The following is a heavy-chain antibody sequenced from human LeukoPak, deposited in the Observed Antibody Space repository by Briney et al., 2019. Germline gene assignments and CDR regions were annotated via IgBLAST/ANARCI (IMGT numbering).Heavy chain of an antibody. Sequence: PGGSLRLSCAASGFTFSSYGMHWVRQAPGKGLEYVSGITSNGGSTYYGDSVKGRFTISRDNSKNILYPQMGSLRDEDMAVYYCARRSRGSYPNWGQGTLVTVSS. CDR1: GFTFSSYG. D-gene: IGHD1-26*01. V-gene: IGHV3-64*02. CDR3: ARRSRGSYPN. J-gene: IGHJ4*02. CDR2: ITSNGGST.